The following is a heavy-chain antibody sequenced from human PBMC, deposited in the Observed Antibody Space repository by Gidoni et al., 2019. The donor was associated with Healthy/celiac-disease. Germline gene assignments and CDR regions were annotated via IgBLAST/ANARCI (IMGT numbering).Heavy chain of an antibody. Sequence: EVQLVESGGGLVKPGGSLRLSCAASGFTFSSYSMNWVRQAPGKGLEWVSDISSSSSYIYYVDSVKGRFTITRDNAKNSLYVQMNSLRDEETAVYYCAREWAAGHFDYWGQGTLVTVSS. J-gene: IGHJ4*02. D-gene: IGHD6-13*01. CDR1: GFTFSSYS. V-gene: IGHV3-21*01. CDR2: ISSSSSYI. CDR3: AREWAAGHFDY.